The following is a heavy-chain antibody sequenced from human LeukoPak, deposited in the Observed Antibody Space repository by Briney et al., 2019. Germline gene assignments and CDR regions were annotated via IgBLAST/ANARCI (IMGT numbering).Heavy chain of an antibody. J-gene: IGHJ4*02. Sequence: SETLSLTCTVSGYSISSGYYWSWIRQPPGKGLEWIGNIYHSGSTYYNPSLKSRLTISVDTSKNQFSLKLSSVTAADTAVYYCASDGGAFNDFDYWGQGALVTVSS. CDR3: ASDGGAFNDFDY. V-gene: IGHV4-38-2*02. CDR1: GYSISSGYY. D-gene: IGHD2-15*01. CDR2: IYHSGST.